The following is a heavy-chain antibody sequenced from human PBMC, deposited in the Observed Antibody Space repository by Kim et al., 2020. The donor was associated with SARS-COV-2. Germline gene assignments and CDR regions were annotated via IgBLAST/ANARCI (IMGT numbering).Heavy chain of an antibody. CDR2: ISAYNGNT. V-gene: IGHV1-18*04. CDR3: ARAPHWGYYGSGSSIDY. CDR1: GYTFTSYG. Sequence: ASVKVSCKASGYTFTSYGISWVRQAPGQGLEWMGWISAYNGNTNYAQKLQGRVTMTTDTSTSTAYMELRSLRSDDTAVYYCARAPHWGYYGSGSSIDYWGQGTLVTVSS. D-gene: IGHD3-10*01. J-gene: IGHJ4*02.